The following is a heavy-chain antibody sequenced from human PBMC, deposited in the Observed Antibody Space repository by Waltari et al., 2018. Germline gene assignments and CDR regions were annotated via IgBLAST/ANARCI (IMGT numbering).Heavy chain of an antibody. Sequence: QVQLVQSGAEVKKPVSSVKVSCQASGGTFSSYAISWVRQAPGQGLEWMGGLIPIFGTANYAQKFQGRVTITADESTSAAYMELSSLRSEDTAGYYCARGVGYCSSTSCYGYGMDVWGQGTTVTVSS. CDR2: LIPIFGTA. CDR1: GGTFSSYA. D-gene: IGHD2-2*01. V-gene: IGHV1-69*01. J-gene: IGHJ6*02. CDR3: ARGVGYCSSTSCYGYGMDV.